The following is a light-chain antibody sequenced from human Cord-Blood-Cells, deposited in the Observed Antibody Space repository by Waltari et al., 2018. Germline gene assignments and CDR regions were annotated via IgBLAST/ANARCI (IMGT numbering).Light chain of an antibody. CDR1: SSNIGAGYD. CDR3: QSYDSSLSGWV. V-gene: IGLV1-40*01. Sequence: QSVLTQPPSVSGAPGQRVTISCTGSSSNIGAGYDVHWYQQLPGTAPKPLIYGNSNRPSGVPDRFSDSQSGTASSLAITGLQAEDEADYYCQSYDSSLSGWVFGGGTKLTVL. CDR2: GNS. J-gene: IGLJ3*02.